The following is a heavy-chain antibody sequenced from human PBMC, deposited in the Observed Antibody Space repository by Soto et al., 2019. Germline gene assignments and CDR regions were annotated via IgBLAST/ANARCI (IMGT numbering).Heavy chain of an antibody. CDR2: ISYDGSNK. D-gene: IGHD3-22*01. J-gene: IGHJ4*02. V-gene: IGHV3-30*18. CDR3: AKATYYYDSSGYDY. CDR1: GFTFSSYG. Sequence: PGGSLRLSCAASGFTFSSYGMHWVRQAPGKGLEWVAVISYDGSNKYYADSVKGRFTISRDNSKNTLYLQMNSLRAEDTAVYYCAKATYYYDSSGYDYWGQGTLVTVSS.